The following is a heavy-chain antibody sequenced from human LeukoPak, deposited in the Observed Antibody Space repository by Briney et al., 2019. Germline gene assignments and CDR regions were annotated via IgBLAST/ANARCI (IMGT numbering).Heavy chain of an antibody. Sequence: GGSLRLSCAASGFTFSSYLMSWVRQAPGKGLEWVANIKQDGSEKYYVDSVKGRFTISRDNAKNSLYLQMNSLRAEDTAVYYCARSRSVSNYKGMDVWGQGNTVTVSS. D-gene: IGHD5/OR15-5a*01. J-gene: IGHJ6*02. CDR3: ARSRSVSNYKGMDV. CDR1: GFTFSSYL. CDR2: IKQDGSEK. V-gene: IGHV3-7*01.